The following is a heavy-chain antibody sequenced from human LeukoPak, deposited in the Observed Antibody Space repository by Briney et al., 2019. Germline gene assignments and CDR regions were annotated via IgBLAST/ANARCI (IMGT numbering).Heavy chain of an antibody. V-gene: IGHV4-34*01. D-gene: IGHD3-3*01. J-gene: IGHJ6*03. Sequence: SETLSLTCAVYGGSFSGYYWSWIRQPPGKGLEWIGEINHSGSTNYNPSLKSRVAISVDTSKNQFSLKLSSVTAADTAVYYCARGGAIFGVVTRYYMDVWGKGTTVTVSS. CDR3: ARGGAIFGVVTRYYMDV. CDR2: INHSGST. CDR1: GGSFSGYY.